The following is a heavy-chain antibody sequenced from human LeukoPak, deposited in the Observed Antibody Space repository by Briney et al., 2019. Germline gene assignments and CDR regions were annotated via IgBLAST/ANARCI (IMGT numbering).Heavy chain of an antibody. CDR1: GFTFRSYS. Sequence: GGSLRLSCEASGFTFRSYSMNWVRQAPGKGLEWISYISRGTNSISYADSVKGRFTISRGNAKNSLFLQVNNLRDEDTAVYYCARDRGPGIKPAGTVGMDVWGQGTTVTVSS. CDR3: ARDRGPGIKPAGTVGMDV. V-gene: IGHV3-48*02. D-gene: IGHD6-13*01. CDR2: ISRGTNSI. J-gene: IGHJ6*02.